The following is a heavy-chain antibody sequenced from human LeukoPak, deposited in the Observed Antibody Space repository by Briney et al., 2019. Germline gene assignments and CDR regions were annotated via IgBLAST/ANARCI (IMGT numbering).Heavy chain of an antibody. CDR2: ISSSGSTK. V-gene: IGHV3-48*03. Sequence: GGSLRLSCAASGFTFSSYEMNWVRQAPGKGLEWVSSISSSGSTKYYADSVKGRFTISRDNAKNSLYLQMNSLRAEDTAVYYCARGGVTYYFDYWGQGTLVTVSS. J-gene: IGHJ4*02. CDR3: ARGGVTYYFDY. CDR1: GFTFSSYE. D-gene: IGHD3-10*01.